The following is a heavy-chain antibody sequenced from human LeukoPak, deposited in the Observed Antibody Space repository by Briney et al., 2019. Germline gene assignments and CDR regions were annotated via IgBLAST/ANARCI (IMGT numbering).Heavy chain of an antibody. D-gene: IGHD6-13*01. V-gene: IGHV4-39*07. Sequence: SETLSLTCTVSGVSISSSSYYWVGIRQPPGKGLEWIGSIYYSGSTYYNPSLKSRVTISGDTSKNQFSLKLSSVTAADTAVYYCAGIAAAGTGYWGQGTLVTVSS. J-gene: IGHJ4*02. CDR1: GVSISSSSYY. CDR3: AGIAAAGTGY. CDR2: IYYSGST.